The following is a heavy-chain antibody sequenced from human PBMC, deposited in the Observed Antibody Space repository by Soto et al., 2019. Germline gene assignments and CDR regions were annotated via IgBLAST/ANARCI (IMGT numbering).Heavy chain of an antibody. D-gene: IGHD1-26*01. J-gene: IGHJ6*02. CDR3: AKDRTGVGATGYYYYYGMDV. CDR1: GYTFTSYD. V-gene: IGHV1-8*01. Sequence: ASVKVSCKASGYTFTSYDINWVRQATGQGLEWMGWMNPNSGNTGYAQKFQGRVTMTRNTSISTAYMELSSLRAEDTAVYYCAKDRTGVGATGYYYYYGMDVWGQGTTVTVSS. CDR2: MNPNSGNT.